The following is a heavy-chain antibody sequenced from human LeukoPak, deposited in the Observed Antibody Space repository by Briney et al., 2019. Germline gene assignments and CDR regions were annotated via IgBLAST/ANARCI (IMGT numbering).Heavy chain of an antibody. CDR2: INPNSGGT. CDR3: ARGGMITMIVVAYFDY. V-gene: IGHV1-2*02. CDR1: RYTFTGYY. D-gene: IGHD3-22*01. Sequence: ASVKVSCKASRYTFTGYYMHWVRQAPGQGLEWMGWINPNSGGTNYAQKFQGRVTMTRDTSISTAYMELSRLRSDDTAVYYCARGGMITMIVVAYFDYWGQGTLVTVSS. J-gene: IGHJ4*02.